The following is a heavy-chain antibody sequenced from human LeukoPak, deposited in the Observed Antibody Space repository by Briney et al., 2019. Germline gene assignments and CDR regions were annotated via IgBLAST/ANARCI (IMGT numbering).Heavy chain of an antibody. CDR1: GFTFSSYG. CDR2: ISFDGSNK. J-gene: IGHJ4*02. V-gene: IGHV3-30*03. Sequence: QPGRSLRLSCAASGFTFSSYGMHWVRQAPGKELEWVTVISFDGSNKYYADSVKGRFTISRDNSKNTLYLQMNSLRAEDTAVYYCAATPDYFNYWGQGTLVTVSS. CDR3: AATPDYFNY. D-gene: IGHD5-12*01.